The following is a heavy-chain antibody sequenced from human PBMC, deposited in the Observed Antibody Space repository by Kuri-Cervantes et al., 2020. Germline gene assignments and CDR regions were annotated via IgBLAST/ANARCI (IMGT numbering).Heavy chain of an antibody. V-gene: IGHV1-8*01. D-gene: IGHD5-18*01. CDR3: ARLGRRGYSYLVGFDY. J-gene: IGHJ4*02. Sequence: SVKVSCKASGYTFTSYDINWVRQATGQGLERMGWMNPNSGNTGYAQKFQGRVTMTRNTSISTAYMELSSLRSEDTAVYYCARLGRRGYSYLVGFDYWGQGTLVTVSS. CDR2: MNPNSGNT. CDR1: GYTFTSYD.